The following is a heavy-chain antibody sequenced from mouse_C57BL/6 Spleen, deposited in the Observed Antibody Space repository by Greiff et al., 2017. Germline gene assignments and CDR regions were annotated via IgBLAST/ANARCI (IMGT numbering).Heavy chain of an antibody. CDR2: IYPGSGNT. D-gene: IGHD2-3*01. V-gene: IGHV1-76*01. J-gene: IGHJ2*01. Sequence: VKLVESGAELVRPGASVKLSCKASGYTFTDYYINWVKQRPGQGLEWIARIYPGSGNTYYNEKFKGKATLTAEKSSSTAYMQLSSLTSEDSAVYFCASGGYYENFDYWGQGTTLTVSS. CDR1: GYTFTDYY. CDR3: ASGGYYENFDY.